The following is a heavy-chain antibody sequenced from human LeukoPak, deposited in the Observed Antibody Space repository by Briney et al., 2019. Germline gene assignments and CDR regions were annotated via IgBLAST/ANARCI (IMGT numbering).Heavy chain of an antibody. D-gene: IGHD1-20*01. CDR2: TSGSGVST. CDR1: GFTFSSYA. V-gene: IGHV3-23*01. Sequence: QPGGSLRLSCAASGFTFSSYAMSWVRQAPGKGLEWVSATSGSGVSTYYADSVKGRLTISRDNSKNTLYLQMNSLRAEDTAVYYCAKVINWNYFDYWGQGTLVTVSS. J-gene: IGHJ4*02. CDR3: AKVINWNYFDY.